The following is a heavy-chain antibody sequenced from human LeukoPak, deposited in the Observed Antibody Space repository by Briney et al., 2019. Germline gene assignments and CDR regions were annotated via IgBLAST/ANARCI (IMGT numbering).Heavy chain of an antibody. V-gene: IGHV1-69*06. J-gene: IGHJ3*02. Sequence: SVKVSCKASGGTFSSYAISWVRQAPGQGLEWMGGIIPIFGTANYAQKFQGRVTITADKSTSTAYMELGSLRSEDTAVYYCARDPNFGFADTKDAFDIWGQGTMVTVSS. CDR3: ARDPNFGFADTKDAFDI. CDR1: GGTFSSYA. D-gene: IGHD3-10*01. CDR2: IIPIFGTA.